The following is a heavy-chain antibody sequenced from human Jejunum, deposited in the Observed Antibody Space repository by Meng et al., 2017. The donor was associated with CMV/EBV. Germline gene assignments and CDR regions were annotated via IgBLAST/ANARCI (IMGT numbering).Heavy chain of an antibody. CDR2: INGDGSST. D-gene: IGHD5-24*01. J-gene: IGHJ6*02. V-gene: IGHV3-74*01. Sequence: AASGFTFSNYWMHWVRRAPGRGLVWVSRINGDGSSTAYADSVKGRFTISRDNAKNTLYLQMNSLRAEDTAVYYCARDARDYHGMDVWGQGTTVTVSS. CDR3: ARDARDYHGMDV. CDR1: GFTFSNYW.